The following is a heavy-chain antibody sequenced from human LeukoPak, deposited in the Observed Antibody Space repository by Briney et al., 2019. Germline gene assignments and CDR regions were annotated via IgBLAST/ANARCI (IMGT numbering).Heavy chain of an antibody. CDR2: IDPSDSYT. D-gene: IGHD1-26*01. CDR3: ARSGGNYYSI. Sequence: GESLRISCKGSGYSFRSYWISWVRQMPGKGLEWMGKIDPSDSYTNYSPSFQGHVTISADKSINTAYLQWSSLKASDTAMYYCARSGGNYYSIWGQGTMVTVSS. J-gene: IGHJ3*02. V-gene: IGHV5-10-1*01. CDR1: GYSFRSYW.